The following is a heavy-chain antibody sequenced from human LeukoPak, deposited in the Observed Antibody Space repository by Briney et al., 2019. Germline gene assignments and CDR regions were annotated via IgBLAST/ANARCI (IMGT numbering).Heavy chain of an antibody. J-gene: IGHJ4*02. CDR1: GGSISSGDDY. V-gene: IGHV4-30-4*08. Sequence: SQTLSLTCTVSGGSISSGDDYWSWIRQPPGKGLEWIGYIYYSGSPYYNPSLRGRVTISVDTSQNQLSLKLCSVTAADTAVYYCARDSRTPRTGDYYFDYWGQGTLVTVSS. D-gene: IGHD7-27*01. CDR3: ARDSRTPRTGDYYFDY. CDR2: IYYSGSP.